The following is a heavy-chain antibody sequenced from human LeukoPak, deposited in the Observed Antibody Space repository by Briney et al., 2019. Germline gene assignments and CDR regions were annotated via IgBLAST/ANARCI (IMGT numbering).Heavy chain of an antibody. CDR3: AAPQSRISSYYYVMDV. CDR1: GGTFRSYA. V-gene: IGHV1-69*10. J-gene: IGHJ6*02. D-gene: IGHD2-15*01. CDR2: IIPVLGIA. Sequence: SVKVSCEASGGTFRSYAFTWVRQAPGQGLEWMGGIIPVLGIANYAQKFQGRVTITADESTSTAYMELSSLISEDTAVYYCAAPQSRISSYYYVMDVWGQGTTVTVSS.